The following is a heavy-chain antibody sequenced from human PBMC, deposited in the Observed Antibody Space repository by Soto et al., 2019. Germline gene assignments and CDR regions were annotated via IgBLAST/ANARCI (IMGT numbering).Heavy chain of an antibody. D-gene: IGHD2-21*01. CDR3: AREVARGMDV. CDR1: GFTFSTYV. Sequence: LRLSCAASGFTFSTYVMSWVRQAPGKGLEWVSGISGSGGSTYYADSVKGRFTISRDNSKNTLYLQMNSLRSEDTAVYYCAREVARGMDVWGQGTTVTVSS. CDR2: ISGSGGST. J-gene: IGHJ6*02. V-gene: IGHV3-23*01.